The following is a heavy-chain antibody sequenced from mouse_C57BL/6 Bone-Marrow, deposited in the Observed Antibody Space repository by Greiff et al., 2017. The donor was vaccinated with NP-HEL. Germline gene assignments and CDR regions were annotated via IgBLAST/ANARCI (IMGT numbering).Heavy chain of an antibody. J-gene: IGHJ3*01. Sequence: VQLQQSGAELARPGASVKLSCKASGYTFTSYGISWVKQRTGQGPEWIGEIYPRSGNTYYNEKFKGKATLTADKSSSTAYMELRSLTSEDSAVYFCARGRWLLEFAYWGQGTLVTVSA. CDR2: IYPRSGNT. V-gene: IGHV1-81*01. CDR3: ARGRWLLEFAY. D-gene: IGHD2-3*01. CDR1: GYTFTSYG.